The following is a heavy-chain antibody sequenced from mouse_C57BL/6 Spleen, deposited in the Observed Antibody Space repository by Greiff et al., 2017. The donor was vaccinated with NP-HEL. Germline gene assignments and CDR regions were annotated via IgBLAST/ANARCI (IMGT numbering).Heavy chain of an antibody. Sequence: EVKLMESGAELVKPGASVKLSCTASGFNIKDYYMHWVKQRTEQGLEWIGRIDPEDGETKYAPKFQGKATITADTSSNTAYLQLSSLTSEDTAVYYCASYYGSSPLFAYWGQGTLVTVSA. D-gene: IGHD1-1*01. V-gene: IGHV14-2*01. CDR3: ASYYGSSPLFAY. J-gene: IGHJ3*01. CDR2: IDPEDGET. CDR1: GFNIKDYY.